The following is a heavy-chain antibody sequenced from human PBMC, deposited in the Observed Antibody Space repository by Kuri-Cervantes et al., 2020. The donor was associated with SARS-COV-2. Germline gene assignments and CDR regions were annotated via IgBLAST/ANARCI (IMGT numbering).Heavy chain of an antibody. CDR1: GYTFTSYY. CDR3: ARDFRGSNYYDSSGPHDAFDI. D-gene: IGHD3-22*01. J-gene: IGHJ3*02. Sequence: ASVKASCKASGYTFTSYYMHWVRQAPGQGLEWMGIINPSGGSTSYAQKFQGRVTMTRDTSTSTVYMELSSLRSEDTAVYYCARDFRGSNYYDSSGPHDAFDIWGQGAMVTVSS. V-gene: IGHV1-46*01. CDR2: INPSGGST.